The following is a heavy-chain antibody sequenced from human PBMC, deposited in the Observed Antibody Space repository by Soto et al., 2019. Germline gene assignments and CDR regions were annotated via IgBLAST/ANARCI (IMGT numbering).Heavy chain of an antibody. Sequence: GGSLRLSCATSGFTFSNYAMNWVRQAPGKGLEWVSTITGSGISTYYADSVKGRFTISRDNSKNTLYLQMNSLRAEDTAVYYCANADCSSTRCSGLFGMVVWGQGTTVTSP. D-gene: IGHD2-2*01. V-gene: IGHV3-23*01. J-gene: IGHJ6*02. CDR2: ITGSGIST. CDR3: ANADCSSTRCSGLFGMVV. CDR1: GFTFSNYA.